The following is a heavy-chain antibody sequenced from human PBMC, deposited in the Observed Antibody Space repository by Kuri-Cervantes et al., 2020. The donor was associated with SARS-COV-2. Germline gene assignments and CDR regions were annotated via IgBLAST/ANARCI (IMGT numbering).Heavy chain of an antibody. V-gene: IGHV1-18*01. Sequence: ASVKGSCKASGYTFTSYGISWVRQAPGQGLEWMGWISAYNGNTNYAQKLQGRVTMTTDTSTSTAYMELRSLRSDDTAVYYCAREKLRYFDWSKPPSPEYYFDYWGQGTLVTVSS. CDR2: ISAYNGNT. CDR3: AREKLRYFDWSKPPSPEYYFDY. D-gene: IGHD3-9*01. J-gene: IGHJ4*02. CDR1: GYTFTSYG.